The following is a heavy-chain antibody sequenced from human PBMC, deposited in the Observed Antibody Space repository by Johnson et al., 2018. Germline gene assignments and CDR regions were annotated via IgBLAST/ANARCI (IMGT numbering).Heavy chain of an antibody. V-gene: IGHV3-15*07. CDR3: ARAGAGAFDI. J-gene: IGHJ3*02. CDR1: GFTFSNAW. Sequence: EVQLVESGGGLVKPGGSLRLSCAASGFTFSNAWMNWVRQAPGKGLEWVGRIKSKTDGGTTDYAAPVKGRFPISRDDSKNTLYLQMNSLRAGVTAVYYCARAGAGAFDIWGQGAMVTVSS. D-gene: IGHD6-19*01. CDR2: IKSKTDGGTT.